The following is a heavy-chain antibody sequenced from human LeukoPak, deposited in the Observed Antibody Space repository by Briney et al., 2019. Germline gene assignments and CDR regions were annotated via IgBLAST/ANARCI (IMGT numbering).Heavy chain of an antibody. V-gene: IGHV4-59*01. CDR2: IYYSGST. CDR3: ARDYYGSGTNDY. Sequence: SETLSLTGTVSGGSISSYYWSWIRQPPGKGLEWIGYIYYSGSTNYNPSLKSRVTISVDTSKNQFSLKLSSVTAADTAVYYCARDYYGSGTNDYWGQGTLVTVSS. CDR1: GGSISSYY. D-gene: IGHD3-10*01. J-gene: IGHJ4*02.